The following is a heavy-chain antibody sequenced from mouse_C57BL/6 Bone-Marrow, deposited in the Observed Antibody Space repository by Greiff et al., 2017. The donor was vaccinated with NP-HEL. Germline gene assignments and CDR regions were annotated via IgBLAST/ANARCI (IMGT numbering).Heavy chain of an antibody. J-gene: IGHJ1*03. CDR3: ARSDYDGSSYESYWYFDV. D-gene: IGHD1-1*01. V-gene: IGHV1-78*01. CDR1: DYTFTDHT. Sequence: QVQLQQSDAELVKPGASVKISCKVSDYTFTDHTIHWMKQRPEQGLEWIGYIYPRDGSTKYNEKFKGKATLTADKSSSTAYMQLNSLTSEDSAVYFCARSDYDGSSYESYWYFDVWGTGTTVTVSS. CDR2: IYPRDGST.